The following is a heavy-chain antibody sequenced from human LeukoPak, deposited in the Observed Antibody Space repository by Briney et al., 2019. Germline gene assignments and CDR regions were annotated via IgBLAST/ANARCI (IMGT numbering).Heavy chain of an antibody. J-gene: IGHJ4*02. V-gene: IGHV3-30*02. CDR3: AKDRICSGGSCYYFDC. Sequence: AGGSLRLSCAASGFTFNYYGMHWVRQTPGKGLEWVAFIRSDGSSTYYADSVKGRFTISRDNSKNTLSLQMNYLRAEDTAVYYCAKDRICSGGSCYYFDCWGQGTLVTVSS. CDR1: GFTFNYYG. CDR2: IRSDGSST. D-gene: IGHD2-15*01.